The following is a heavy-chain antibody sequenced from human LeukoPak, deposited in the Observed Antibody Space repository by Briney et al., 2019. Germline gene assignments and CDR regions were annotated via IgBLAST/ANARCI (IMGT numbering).Heavy chain of an antibody. Sequence: PGGSLRLSCAASGFTFSNYWMSWVRQAPGRGLGWVAHIKHDGSEEYYVDSMKGRFTVSRDNARNSLYLQMNSLRAEDTAVYYCATEKFDYWGQGTLVTVSS. J-gene: IGHJ4*02. CDR2: IKHDGSEE. V-gene: IGHV3-7*01. CDR1: GFTFSNYW. CDR3: ATEKFDY.